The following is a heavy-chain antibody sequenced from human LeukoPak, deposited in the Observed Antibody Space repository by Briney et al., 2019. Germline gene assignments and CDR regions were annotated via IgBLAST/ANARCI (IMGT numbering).Heavy chain of an antibody. Sequence: GGSLRLSCAASGFTFSSYWMTWVRQAPGKGLEWVAVISFDASNKYYADSVKGRFTISRDNSKNTLYLQMNSLRAEDAAVYYCATEGSFDYWGQGTLVTVSS. CDR3: ATEGSFDY. CDR2: ISFDASNK. CDR1: GFTFSSYW. V-gene: IGHV3-30*03. J-gene: IGHJ4*02.